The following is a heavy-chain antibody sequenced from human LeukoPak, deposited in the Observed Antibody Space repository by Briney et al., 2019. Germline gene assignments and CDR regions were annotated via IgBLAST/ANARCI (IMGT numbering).Heavy chain of an antibody. J-gene: IGHJ3*02. CDR3: TTDPKQWLLGQRAFDI. Sequence: GGSLRLSCAASGFTFSNAWMSWVRQAPGKGLEWVGRIKSKTDGSTTDYAAPVKGRFTISRDDSKNTLYLQMNSLKTEDTAVYYCTTDPKQWLLGQRAFDIWGQGTMVTVSS. CDR2: IKSKTDGSTT. V-gene: IGHV3-15*01. D-gene: IGHD6-19*01. CDR1: GFTFSNAW.